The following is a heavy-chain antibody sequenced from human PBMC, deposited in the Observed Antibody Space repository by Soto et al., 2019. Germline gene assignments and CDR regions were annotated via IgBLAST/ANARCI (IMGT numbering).Heavy chain of an antibody. J-gene: IGHJ6*02. D-gene: IGHD2-2*01. CDR3: AKDIGPDIVVVPAARNPYYYYYGMDV. CDR2: ISWDGGST. V-gene: IGHV3-43*01. Sequence: GGSLRLSCAASGFTFDDYTMHWVRQAPGKGLEWVSLISWDGGSTYYADSVKGRFTISRDNSKNSLYLQINSLRTEDTALYYCAKDIGPDIVVVPAARNPYYYYYGMDVWGQGTTVTVSS. CDR1: GFTFDDYT.